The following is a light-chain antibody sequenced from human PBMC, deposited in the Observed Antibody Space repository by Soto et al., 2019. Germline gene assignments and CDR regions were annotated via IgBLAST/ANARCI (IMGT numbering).Light chain of an antibody. V-gene: IGKV3D-20*01. Sequence: EIVLTQSPSTLSLSPGERATLSCGASQSVSNSYLAWYQQKPGLAPRLLIYDASSRATGIPDRFSGSGSETEFTLTISRLEPEDFAVYYCQQYGSSPLTFGGGTKVDIK. CDR3: QQYGSSPLT. CDR2: DAS. J-gene: IGKJ4*01. CDR1: QSVSNSY.